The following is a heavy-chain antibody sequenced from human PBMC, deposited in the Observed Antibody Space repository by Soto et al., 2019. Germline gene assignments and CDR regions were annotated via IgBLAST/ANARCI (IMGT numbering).Heavy chain of an antibody. V-gene: IGHV4-4*02. CDR2: FYRYGST. CDR1: GGSLSSCNW. D-gene: IGHD2-21*01. J-gene: IGHJ5*02. CDR3: SGGGRPGQIAWFDP. Sequence: QVQLQESGPRLVKPSGTLSLTCAVYGGSLSSCNWWSWVRQPPGKGLEWIGEFYRYGSTSYNPSLKSRVTMVVDKSKNQISLKMPSLTAADPAVYFCSGGGRPGQIAWFDPWGQGILVTVSS.